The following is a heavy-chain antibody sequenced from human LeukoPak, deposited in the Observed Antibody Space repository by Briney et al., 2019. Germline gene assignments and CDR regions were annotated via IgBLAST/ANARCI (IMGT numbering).Heavy chain of an antibody. Sequence: PGGSLRLSCAASGFPFSNYAMTWVRQAPGKGLEWVSGISASGGSTNYADSVKGRFTISRDNSKNTVYLQINSLRAEDTAVYYCAKGSNYYYYYYYMDVWGKGTTVTVSS. J-gene: IGHJ6*03. CDR2: ISASGGST. CDR1: GFPFSNYA. D-gene: IGHD4-11*01. CDR3: AKGSNYYYYYYYMDV. V-gene: IGHV3-23*01.